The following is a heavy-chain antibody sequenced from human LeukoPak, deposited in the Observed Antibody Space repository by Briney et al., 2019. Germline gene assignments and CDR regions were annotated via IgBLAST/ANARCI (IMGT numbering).Heavy chain of an antibody. CDR2: ISGSGGST. D-gene: IGHD6-13*01. CDR3: AREYSSTWYRGLAEYSQH. J-gene: IGHJ1*01. CDR1: GFTFSSYS. Sequence: GGSLRLSCAASGFTFSSYSMHWVRQAPGKGLEWVSAISGSGGSTYYADSVKGRFTISRDNAKNSLYLQMNSLRAEDTAVYYCAREYSSTWYRGLAEYSQHWGQGTQVTVSS. V-gene: IGHV3-23*01.